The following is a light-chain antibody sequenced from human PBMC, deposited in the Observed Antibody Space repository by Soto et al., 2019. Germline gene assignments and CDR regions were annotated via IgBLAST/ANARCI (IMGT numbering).Light chain of an antibody. V-gene: IGKV3-11*01. Sequence: EIVSTQSPATLSLSPGERATLSCRASQSAGSYLAWYQQKPGQAPRLLIYDASNRATGIPARFSGSGSGTDFTLTISSLEPEDFAIYYCQQRSTWPLTFGGGTKVEIK. J-gene: IGKJ4*01. CDR3: QQRSTWPLT. CDR2: DAS. CDR1: QSAGSY.